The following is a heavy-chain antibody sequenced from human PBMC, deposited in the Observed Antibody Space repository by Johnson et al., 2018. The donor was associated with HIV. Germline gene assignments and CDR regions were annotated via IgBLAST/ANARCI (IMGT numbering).Heavy chain of an antibody. Sequence: QVQLVESGGGVVQPGRSLRLSCAASGFTFSSYPMHWVRQAPGKGLEWVAIISYDGGSKYYADSVKGRFTISRDNAKNTLYLHMNSLRAEDTAVYYCAREVDGFEIWGQGTMVTVSS. J-gene: IGHJ3*02. V-gene: IGHV3-30*04. CDR3: AREVDGFEI. CDR1: GFTFSSYP. CDR2: ISYDGGSK.